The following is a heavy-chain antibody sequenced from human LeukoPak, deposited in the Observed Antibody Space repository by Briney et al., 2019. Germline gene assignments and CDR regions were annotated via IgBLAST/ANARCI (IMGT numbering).Heavy chain of an antibody. V-gene: IGHV4-59*08. CDR3: AGGNYYGSGSYYNVLEY. CDR1: GGSISSYY. Sequence: PSETLSLTCTVSGGSISSYYWSWIRQPPGKGLEWIGYIYYSGSTNYNPSLKSRVTMSVDTSKNQFSLKLSSVTAADTAVYYCAGGNYYGSGSYYNVLEYRGQGTLVTVSS. CDR2: IYYSGST. D-gene: IGHD3-10*01. J-gene: IGHJ4*02.